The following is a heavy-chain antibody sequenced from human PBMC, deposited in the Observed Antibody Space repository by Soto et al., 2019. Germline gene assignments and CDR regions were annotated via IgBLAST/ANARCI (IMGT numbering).Heavy chain of an antibody. V-gene: IGHV3-30*18. CDR1: GFTFSSYG. D-gene: IGHD1-7*01. CDR2: ISYDGSNK. Sequence: GGSLRLSCAASGFTFSSYGMHWVRQAPGKGLEWVAVISYDGSNKYYADSVKGRFTISRDNSKNTLYLQMNSLRAEDTAVYYCAKQLVLSGYYYYYGMDVWGQGTTVTVSS. J-gene: IGHJ6*02. CDR3: AKQLVLSGYYYYYGMDV.